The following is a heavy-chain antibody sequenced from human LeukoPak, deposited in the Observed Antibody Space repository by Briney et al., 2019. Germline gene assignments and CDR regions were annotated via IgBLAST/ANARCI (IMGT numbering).Heavy chain of an antibody. J-gene: IGHJ6*03. CDR2: INHSGST. V-gene: IGHV4-34*01. CDR1: GGSFSGYY. CDR3: ARVSGSSWRAHYYYYMDV. D-gene: IGHD6-13*01. Sequence: SETLSLTCAVSGGSFSGYYWSWIRQPPGKGLEWIGEINHSGSTNYNPSLKSRVTISVDTSKNQFSLKLSSVTAADTAVYYCARVSGSSWRAHYYYYMDVWGKGTTVTVSS.